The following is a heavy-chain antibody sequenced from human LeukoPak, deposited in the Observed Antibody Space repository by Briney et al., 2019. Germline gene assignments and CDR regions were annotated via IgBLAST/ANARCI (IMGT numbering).Heavy chain of an antibody. CDR2: ISTTGSYI. CDR1: GFTFSNYN. D-gene: IGHD3-10*01. J-gene: IGHJ4*02. V-gene: IGHV3-21*01. Sequence: GGSLRLSCAASGFTFSNYNMNWVRQAPGKGLEWLSSISTTGSYIYYADAVKGRFTISRDNAKNSLYLQGKSLRVDDTAVYYCARERFHGSGAPKYDFWGQGTLVTVSS. CDR3: ARERFHGSGAPKYDF.